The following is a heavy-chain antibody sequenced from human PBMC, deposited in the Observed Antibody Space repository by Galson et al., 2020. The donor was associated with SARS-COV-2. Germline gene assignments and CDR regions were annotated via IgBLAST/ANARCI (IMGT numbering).Heavy chain of an antibody. CDR2: ISYDGSNK. Sequence: GGSLRLSCAASGFTFSSYGMHWVRQAPGKGPEWVAVISYDGSNKYYADSVKGRFTISRDNSKNTLYLQMNSLRAEDTAVYYCAKEVGPPYSSGWYPDYWGQGTLVTVSS. J-gene: IGHJ4*02. CDR1: GFTFSSYG. D-gene: IGHD6-19*01. V-gene: IGHV3-30*18. CDR3: AKEVGPPYSSGWYPDY.